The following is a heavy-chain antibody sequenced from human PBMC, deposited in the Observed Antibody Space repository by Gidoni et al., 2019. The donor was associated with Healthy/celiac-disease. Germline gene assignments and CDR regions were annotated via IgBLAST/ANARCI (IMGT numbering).Heavy chain of an antibody. D-gene: IGHD4-17*01. CDR3: ARRDLKDGGYPTPFDY. J-gene: IGHJ4*02. CDR2: IDPSDSYT. V-gene: IGHV5-10-1*01. CDR1: GYSFTSTW. Sequence: EVQLGQSGAEGKKPGESRGTSGKGPGYSFTSTWISWVRQMPGNGLGWMGRIDPSDSYTNYSPSFQGHVTISADKSISTAYLQWSSLKASDTAMYYCARRDLKDGGYPTPFDYWGQGTLVTVSS.